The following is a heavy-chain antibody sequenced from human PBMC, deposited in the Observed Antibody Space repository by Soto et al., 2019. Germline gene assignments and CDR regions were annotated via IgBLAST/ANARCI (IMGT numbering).Heavy chain of an antibody. Sequence: QVQLQESGPGLVKPSEILSLTCTVSGGSISSSSYHWGWIRQPPGKGLEWIGSIDYSGTTFYNASLNSRVTISADTSKNQFSLKLSSVTAADTALYYCARRTNTAGGWFDSWGQGALVTVSS. V-gene: IGHV4-39*01. D-gene: IGHD6-13*01. CDR3: ARRTNTAGGWFDS. CDR2: IDYSGTT. J-gene: IGHJ5*01. CDR1: GGSISSSSYH.